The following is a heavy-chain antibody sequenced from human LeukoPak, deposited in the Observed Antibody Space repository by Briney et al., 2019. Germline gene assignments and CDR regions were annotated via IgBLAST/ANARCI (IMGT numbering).Heavy chain of an antibody. CDR3: ARLIVSSGYGFDY. D-gene: IGHD3-22*01. V-gene: IGHV4-39*01. J-gene: IGHJ4*02. Sequence: SETLSLTCTVSGGSISSYYWAWVRQPPGKGLEWIGTVYYTGATFYKPSLKSRVTVSADTSRNQFSLSLRSVTAADTAVYYCARLIVSSGYGFDYWGQGTLVTVSS. CDR2: VYYTGAT. CDR1: GGSISSYY.